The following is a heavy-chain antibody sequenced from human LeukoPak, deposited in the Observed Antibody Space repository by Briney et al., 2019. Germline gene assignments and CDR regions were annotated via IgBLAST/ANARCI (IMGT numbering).Heavy chain of an antibody. Sequence: GRTLRLSGADSGFTFSSDWMNWVLQAPGWELEWVGNINTDGSQTYYVDSVKGRFTISRDNAKDSVYLQMNTLRVEDTAVYYCLGSADRGWGQGTLVTVSS. J-gene: IGHJ4*02. V-gene: IGHV3-7*01. CDR1: GFTFSSDW. D-gene: IGHD6-25*01. CDR2: INTDGSQT. CDR3: LGSADRG.